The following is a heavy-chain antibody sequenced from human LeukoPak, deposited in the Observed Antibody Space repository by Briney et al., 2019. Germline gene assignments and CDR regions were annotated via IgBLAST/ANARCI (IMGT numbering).Heavy chain of an antibody. CDR1: GFTFSNYA. CDR2: ISSSSSTI. J-gene: IGHJ4*02. D-gene: IGHD3-3*01. Sequence: PGGSLRLSCAASGFTFSNYAMSWVRQAPGKGLEWVSAISSSSSTIYYADSVKGRFTISRDNAKNSLYLQMNSLRAEDTAVYYCARDHYDFWSGYYTGPPDYWGQGTLSPSPQ. CDR3: ARDHYDFWSGYYTGPPDY. V-gene: IGHV3-48*01.